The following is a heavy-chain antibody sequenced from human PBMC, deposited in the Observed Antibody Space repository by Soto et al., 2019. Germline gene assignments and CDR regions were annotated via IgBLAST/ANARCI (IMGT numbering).Heavy chain of an antibody. V-gene: IGHV3-30-3*01. J-gene: IGHJ6*02. D-gene: IGHD1-1*01. CDR1: GFTFSSYA. CDR2: ISYDGSNK. CDR3: ARDANGQNYYYYGMDV. Sequence: GGSLRLSCAASGFTFSSYAMHWVRQAPGKGLEWVAVISYDGSNKYYADSVKGRFTISRDNSKNTLYLQMNSLRAEDTAVYYCARDANGQNYYYYGMDVWGQGTTVTVSS.